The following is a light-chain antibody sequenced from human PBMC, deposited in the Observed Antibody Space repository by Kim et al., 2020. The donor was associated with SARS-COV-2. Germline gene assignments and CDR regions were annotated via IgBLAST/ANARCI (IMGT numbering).Light chain of an antibody. J-gene: IGLJ2*01. CDR3: NSRDSSGNHYVV. Sequence: SSELTQDPAVSVALGQTVRITCQGDSLRSYYASWYQQKPGQAPVLVIYGKNNRPSGIPDRFSGSSSGNTASLTLTGAQAEDEADYYCNSRDSSGNHYVVFGGGTQLTVL. CDR1: SLRSYY. CDR2: GKN. V-gene: IGLV3-19*01.